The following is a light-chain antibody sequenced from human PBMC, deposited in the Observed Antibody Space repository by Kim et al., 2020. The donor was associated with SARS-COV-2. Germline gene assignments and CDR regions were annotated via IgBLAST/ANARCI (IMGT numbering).Light chain of an antibody. V-gene: IGLV3-19*01. Sequence: SSELTQDPAVSVALGQTVRITCQGDSLRNYYATWYQQKPRQAPVLVIYGRNNRPSGIPDRFSGSTSGNTASLTISGAQAEDEADFYCQSRDSGGNVVFGGGTKVIVL. J-gene: IGLJ2*01. CDR1: SLRNYY. CDR3: QSRDSGGNVV. CDR2: GRN.